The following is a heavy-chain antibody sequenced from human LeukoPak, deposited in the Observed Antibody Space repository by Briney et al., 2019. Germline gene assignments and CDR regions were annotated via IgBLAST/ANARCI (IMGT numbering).Heavy chain of an antibody. Sequence: SETLSLTCTVSGYSISSGYYWGWIRQPPAKGLEWIGSIYQSGGTFYNPSLRSRVTISIDTSKNQFSLRLSSVTAADTAVYYCASPRDVAVVVGATAGYFDLWGRGTLVTVSS. V-gene: IGHV4-38-2*02. CDR2: IYQSGGT. D-gene: IGHD2-15*01. CDR1: GYSISSGYY. CDR3: ASPRDVAVVVGATAGYFDL. J-gene: IGHJ2*01.